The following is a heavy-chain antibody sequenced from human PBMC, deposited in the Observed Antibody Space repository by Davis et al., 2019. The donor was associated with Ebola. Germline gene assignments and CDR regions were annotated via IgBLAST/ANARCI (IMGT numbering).Heavy chain of an antibody. D-gene: IGHD1/OR15-1a*01. J-gene: IGHJ4*02. CDR1: GFTVSSYY. Sequence: GESLKISCVASGFTVSSYYMSWVRLTPGKGLEWVGLSRNKENRYSTEYAASVKGRFTISRDDSKNLLYLEMNGLRTEDTAVYYCVTENWYRFESWGQGTLVTVSS. CDR2: SRNKENRYST. V-gene: IGHV3-72*01. CDR3: VTENWYRFES.